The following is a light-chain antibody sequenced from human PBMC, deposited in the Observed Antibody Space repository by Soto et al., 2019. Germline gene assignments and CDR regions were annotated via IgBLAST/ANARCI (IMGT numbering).Light chain of an antibody. CDR3: QEYNTYFPA. J-gene: IGKJ4*01. CDR1: LVISSY. Sequence: PSSLPAYVGDGVSFNCRDCLVISSYLAWYQQKPGKAPKLLIYAASTLQRGVPSRFSGTGSGTEFTLTISTLQPDDFATYYCQEYNTYFPAFGGGTKV. V-gene: IGKV1-9*01. CDR2: AAS.